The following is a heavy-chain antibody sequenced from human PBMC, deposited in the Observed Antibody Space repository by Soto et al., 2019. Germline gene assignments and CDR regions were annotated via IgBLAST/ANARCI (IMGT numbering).Heavy chain of an antibody. CDR2: IYYSGST. V-gene: IGHV4-61*01. CDR1: GGSVNSGNYY. J-gene: IGHJ4*02. D-gene: IGHD3-10*01. CDR3: ARVGVTMSRGADY. Sequence: QVQLQESGPGLVKPSETLSLTCSVSGGSVNSGNYYWSWIRQPPGKGLEWIGYIYYSGSTNYNPSLKSRVTLSLDTSKNQLSLSLNSVTAAATAVYYCARVGVTMSRGADYWGQGTLVTVSS.